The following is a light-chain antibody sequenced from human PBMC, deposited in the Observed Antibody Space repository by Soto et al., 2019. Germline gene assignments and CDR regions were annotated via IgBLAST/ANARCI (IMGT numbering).Light chain of an antibody. CDR2: AAS. CDR1: QSISNY. Sequence: DIQMTQSPSSLSASVGDRVTITCQASQSISNYLNWYQQKPGKAPKLLIYAASSLQSGVPSRFSGSGSGTDFTLTISSLQPEDFATYYCQQSYSTLITFGQGTRLEIK. CDR3: QQSYSTLIT. V-gene: IGKV1-39*01. J-gene: IGKJ5*01.